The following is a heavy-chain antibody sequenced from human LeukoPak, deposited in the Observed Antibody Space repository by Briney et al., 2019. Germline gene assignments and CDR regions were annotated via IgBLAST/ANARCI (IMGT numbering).Heavy chain of an antibody. CDR2: IDDGGNT. D-gene: IGHD2-21*02. V-gene: IGHV4-34*01. CDR3: ARFSRITWGDWGDAFDI. J-gene: IGHJ3*02. Sequence: SETLSLTCSVYGGSFSDYFWSWIRQSPGKGLEWVGEIDDGGNTNYNPSLMSRVIVSMEKSKKQFSLVMRSVAAADTAVYYCARFSRITWGDWGDAFDIWGQGTTVIVSS. CDR1: GGSFSDYF.